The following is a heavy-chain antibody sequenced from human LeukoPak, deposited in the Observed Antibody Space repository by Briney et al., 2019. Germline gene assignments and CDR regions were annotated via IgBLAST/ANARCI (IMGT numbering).Heavy chain of an antibody. Sequence: PSETLSLTCTVSGGSISSYYWRWIRQHPGKGLEWIGYIYYSGSTYYNPSLKSRVTISVDTSKNQFSLKLSSVTAADTAVYYCAVYFDWLYAFDIWGQGTMVTVSS. J-gene: IGHJ3*02. V-gene: IGHV4-59*06. D-gene: IGHD3-9*01. CDR2: IYYSGST. CDR3: AVYFDWLYAFDI. CDR1: GGSISSYY.